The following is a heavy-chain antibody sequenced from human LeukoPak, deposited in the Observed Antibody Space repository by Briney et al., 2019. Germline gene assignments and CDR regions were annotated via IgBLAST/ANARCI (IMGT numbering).Heavy chain of an antibody. J-gene: IGHJ5*02. Sequence: KPSETLSLTCTVSGGSISSYYWSWIRQPPGKGLEWIGYIYYSGSTYYNPSLKSRVTISVDTSKNQFSLKLSSVTAADTAVYYCARESTWGQGTLVTVSS. V-gene: IGHV4-59*12. CDR1: GGSISSYY. CDR2: IYYSGST. CDR3: AREST.